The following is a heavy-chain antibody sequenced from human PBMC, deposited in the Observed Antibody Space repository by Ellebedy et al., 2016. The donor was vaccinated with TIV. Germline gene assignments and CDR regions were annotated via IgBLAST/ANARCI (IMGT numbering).Heavy chain of an antibody. Sequence: PGGSLRLSCAASGFTFGSSWMLWVRLGAAKGLVWVSHINSDGRLTNYADSVKGRFTISRDNAKNALYLQMSSLRADDTAMYYCVRFASRSIDYWGQGTLVTVSS. V-gene: IGHV3-74*01. CDR1: GFTFGSSW. CDR3: VRFASRSIDY. CDR2: INSDGRLT. J-gene: IGHJ4*02.